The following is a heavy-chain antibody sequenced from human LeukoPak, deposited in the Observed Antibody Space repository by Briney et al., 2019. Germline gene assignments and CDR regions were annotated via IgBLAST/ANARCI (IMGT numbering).Heavy chain of an antibody. CDR3: AKGAGPPWFDP. Sequence: SETLSLTCTVSGASISSDTYFWSWIRQPAGKGLEWIGRISSTGRTDYNSSLTSRVTISVDMSKNQLSMKLSSVTAADTAVYYCAKGAGPPWFDPWGQGILVTVSS. J-gene: IGHJ5*02. CDR2: ISSTGRT. V-gene: IGHV4-61*02. D-gene: IGHD6-19*01. CDR1: GASISSDTYF.